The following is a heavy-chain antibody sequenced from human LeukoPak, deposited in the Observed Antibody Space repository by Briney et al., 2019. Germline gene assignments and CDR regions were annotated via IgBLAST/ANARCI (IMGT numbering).Heavy chain of an antibody. J-gene: IGHJ4*02. CDR1: GGSISSGSYY. CDR2: IYTSGST. V-gene: IGHV4-61*02. CDR3: ARGYYDSSGYEL. Sequence: SQTLSLTCTVSGGSISSGSYYWSWIRQPAGKGLEWIGRIYTSGSTNYNPSLKSRVTISVDTSKNQFSLKLSSVTAADTAVYCCARGYYDSSGYELWGQGTLVTVSS. D-gene: IGHD3-22*01.